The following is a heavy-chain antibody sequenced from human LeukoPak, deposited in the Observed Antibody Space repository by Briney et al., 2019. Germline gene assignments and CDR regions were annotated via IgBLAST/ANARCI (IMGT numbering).Heavy chain of an antibody. CDR3: ARDSYGLDYYYYMDV. D-gene: IGHD5-18*01. CDR2: IIPIFGTA. V-gene: IGHV1-69*05. J-gene: IGHJ6*03. CDR1: GGTFISYA. Sequence: GASVKVSCKASGGTFISYAISWVRQAPGQGLEWMGRIIPIFGTANYAQKFQGRVTITTDESTSTAYMELSSLRSEDTAVYYCARDSYGLDYYYYMDVWGKGTTVTVS.